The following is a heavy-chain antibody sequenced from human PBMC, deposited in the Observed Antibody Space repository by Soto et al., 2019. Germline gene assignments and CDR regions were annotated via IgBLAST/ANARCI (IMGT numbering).Heavy chain of an antibody. CDR2: IIPIFGTA. Sequence: SVKVXCKASGGTXSIYAISWVRQAPGQGLEWMGGIIPIFGTANYAQKFQGRVTITADESTSTAYMELSSLRSEDTAVYYCSLPRSGSADYYYYYGMDVWGQGTTVSVSS. V-gene: IGHV1-69*13. J-gene: IGHJ6*02. CDR3: SLPRSGSADYYYYYGMDV. CDR1: GGTXSIYA. D-gene: IGHD5-12*01.